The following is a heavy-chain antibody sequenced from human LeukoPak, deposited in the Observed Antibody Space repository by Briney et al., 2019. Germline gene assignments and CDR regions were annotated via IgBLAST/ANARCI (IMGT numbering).Heavy chain of an antibody. V-gene: IGHV3-30*02. J-gene: IGHJ6*03. CDR2: IRYDGSYK. CDR3: AKLSNNYMDV. Sequence: PGGSLRLSWAASGFTFTNYAMHWVRQAPGKGLEWVAFIRYDGSYKYYAESVKGRFTISRDNSKNTLYLQMNSLRAEDTAVYYCAKLSNNYMDVWGKGTTVTVSS. CDR1: GFTFTNYA.